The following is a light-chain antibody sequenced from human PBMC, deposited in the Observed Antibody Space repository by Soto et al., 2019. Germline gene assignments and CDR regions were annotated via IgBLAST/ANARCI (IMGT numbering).Light chain of an antibody. V-gene: IGKV1-9*01. CDR1: QGISTY. Sequence: DIQLTQSPSFLSASVGDRVTITCRASQGISTYLAWYLQRPGKAPKLLIYGASTLQSGVPSRFSGSGSGTEFPLSISSLQPDDVGTYYCQQLNSDWYAFGQGTKLEIK. CDR2: GAS. CDR3: QQLNSDWYA. J-gene: IGKJ2*01.